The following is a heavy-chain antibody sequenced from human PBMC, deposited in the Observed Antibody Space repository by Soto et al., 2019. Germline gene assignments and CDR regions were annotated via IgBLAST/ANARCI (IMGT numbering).Heavy chain of an antibody. CDR2: IYWDDDE. V-gene: IGHV2-5*02. CDR1: GFSLNTGGVG. Sequence: ITLKESGPTLVKPTQTLTLTCTFSGFSLNTGGVGVGWVRQPRGKAMEWLALIYWDDDERYRPSLRSRLNTTPATINNQVVLTMTTMDPEDTATYYCVRNWRYYGGDYYYGMDAWGQGTTVTVSS. J-gene: IGHJ6*02. CDR3: VRNWRYYGGDYYYGMDA. D-gene: IGHD3-10*01.